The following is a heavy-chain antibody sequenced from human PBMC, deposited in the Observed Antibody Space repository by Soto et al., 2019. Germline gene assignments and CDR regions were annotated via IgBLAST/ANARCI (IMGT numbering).Heavy chain of an antibody. CDR3: AGGVPTYY. V-gene: IGHV3-53*01. D-gene: IGHD3-16*01. J-gene: IGHJ4*02. CDR2: INSGCST. CDR1: DFTVSSNY. Sequence: EVQLVESGGGLIQPGGSLRLSCAGSDFTVSSNYMSWVRQAPGKGLEWVSVINSGCSTYYAGSVKGRFTISRDNSKSTLYLQMNSLRPEDTPVYYCAGGVPTYYWGQGTVVTVSS.